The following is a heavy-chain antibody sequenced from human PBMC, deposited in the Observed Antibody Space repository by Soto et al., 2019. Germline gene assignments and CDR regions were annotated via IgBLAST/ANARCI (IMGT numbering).Heavy chain of an antibody. D-gene: IGHD3-22*01. CDR1: GFTFSSYA. Sequence: EVQLLESGGGLVQPGGSLRLSCAASGFTFSSYAMSWVRQAPGKGLEWGSAISGSGGSTYYADSVKGRFTISRDNSKNTLYLQMNSLRAEDTAVYYCAKALSGRYYDSSGYTDYWGQGTLVTVSS. J-gene: IGHJ4*02. CDR2: ISGSGGST. CDR3: AKALSGRYYDSSGYTDY. V-gene: IGHV3-23*01.